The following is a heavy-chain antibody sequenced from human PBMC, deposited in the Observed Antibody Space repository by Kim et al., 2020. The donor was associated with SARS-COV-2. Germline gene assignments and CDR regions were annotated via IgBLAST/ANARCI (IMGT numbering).Heavy chain of an antibody. V-gene: IGHV1-69*01. Sequence: VMVSCKASGGTFSSYAISWVRQAPGQGLEWMGGIIPIFGTANYAQKFQGRVTITADESTSTAYMELSSLRSEDTAVYYCAGLWFRELFPGYYYMDVWG. J-gene: IGHJ6*03. CDR2: IIPIFGTA. D-gene: IGHD3-10*01. CDR1: GGTFSSYA. CDR3: AGLWFRELFPGYYYMDV.